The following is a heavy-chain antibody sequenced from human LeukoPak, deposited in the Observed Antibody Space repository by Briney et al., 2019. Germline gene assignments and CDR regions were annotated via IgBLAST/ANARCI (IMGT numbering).Heavy chain of an antibody. J-gene: IGHJ4*02. CDR2: IYSGGTT. CDR1: GFTVSNNY. V-gene: IGHV3-66*01. Sequence: PGGSLRLSCAASGFTVSNNYMSWVRQAPGKGLEWVSVIYSGGTTFYADSVKGRFTISRDDSRNTLYLQMNSLRAEDTAVYYCARASRLGLAGMFDYWGQGTLVTVSS. D-gene: IGHD5/OR15-5a*01. CDR3: ARASRLGLAGMFDY.